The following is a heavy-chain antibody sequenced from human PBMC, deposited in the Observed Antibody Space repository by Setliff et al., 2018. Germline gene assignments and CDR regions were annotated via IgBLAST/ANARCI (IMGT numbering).Heavy chain of an antibody. D-gene: IGHD4-17*01. V-gene: IGHV4-34*01. CDR2: IHHSGST. J-gene: IGHJ2*01. Sequence: SETLSLTCAVYGGSFSDYWWSWIRQLPGKGLEWIAEIHHSGSTNFHPSLKSRVAISVDPSKNQFYLNLRSVTAADTAVYFCARGTKTMVINYWYLDVWGRGTPVTVS. CDR3: ARGTKTMVINYWYLDV. CDR1: GGSFSDYW.